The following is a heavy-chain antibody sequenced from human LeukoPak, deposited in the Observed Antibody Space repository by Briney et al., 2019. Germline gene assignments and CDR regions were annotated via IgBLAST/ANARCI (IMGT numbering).Heavy chain of an antibody. CDR1: GGSIGSYY. J-gene: IGHJ4*02. Sequence: SETLSLTCTVSGGSIGSYYWSWIRQPPGKGLEWIGYIYYSGSTNYNPSLKSRVTISVDTSKNQFSLKLSSVTAADTAVYYCARESWYYYGSGSSNYFDYWGQGTLVTVSS. D-gene: IGHD3-10*01. V-gene: IGHV4-59*01. CDR3: ARESWYYYGSGSSNYFDY. CDR2: IYYSGST.